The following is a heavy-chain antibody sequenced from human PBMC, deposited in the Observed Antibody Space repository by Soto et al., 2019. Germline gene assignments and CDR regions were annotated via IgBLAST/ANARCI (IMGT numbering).Heavy chain of an antibody. CDR3: ARAVAGFYGSGSYYGFDY. J-gene: IGHJ4*02. V-gene: IGHV3-20*01. CDR2: INWNGGST. CDR1: GFTFDDYG. Sequence: EVQLVESGGGVVRPGGSLRLSCAASGFTFDDYGMSWVRQAPGKGLEWVSGINWNGGSTGYADSVKGRFTISRDNAKNSLYLQMNSLRAEDTDLYHCARAVAGFYGSGSYYGFDYWGQGTLVTVSS. D-gene: IGHD3-10*01.